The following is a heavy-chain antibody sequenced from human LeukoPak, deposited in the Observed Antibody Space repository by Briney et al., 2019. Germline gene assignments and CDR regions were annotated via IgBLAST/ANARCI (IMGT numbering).Heavy chain of an antibody. V-gene: IGHV4-30-2*01. CDR2: IYHSGST. CDR1: GGSISSGGYY. Sequence: SETLSLTCTVSGGSISSGGYYWSWIRQPPGKGLEWIGYIYHSGSTNYNPSLKSRVTISVDTSKNQFSLKLSSATTADTAVYYCARQGCSSTSCYFDYWGQGTLVTVSS. D-gene: IGHD2-2*01. CDR3: ARQGCSSTSCYFDY. J-gene: IGHJ4*02.